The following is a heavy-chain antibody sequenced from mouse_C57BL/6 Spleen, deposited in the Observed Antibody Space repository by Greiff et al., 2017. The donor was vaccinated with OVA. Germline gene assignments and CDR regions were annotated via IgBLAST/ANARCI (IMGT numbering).Heavy chain of an antibody. CDR3: ARMETTVPDV. CDR1: GYTFTSYW. Sequence: QVQLQQPGAELVMPGASVKLSCKASGYTFTSYWMHWVKQRPGQGLEWIGEIDPSDSYTNYNQKFKGKSTLTVDKSSSTAYMQLSSLTSEDSAVYYCARMETTVPDVWGTGTTVTVSS. V-gene: IGHV1-69*01. CDR2: IDPSDSYT. D-gene: IGHD2-13*01. J-gene: IGHJ1*03.